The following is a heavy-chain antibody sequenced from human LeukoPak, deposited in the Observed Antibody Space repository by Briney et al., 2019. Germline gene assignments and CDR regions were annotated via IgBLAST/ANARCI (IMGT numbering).Heavy chain of an antibody. V-gene: IGHV3-21*01. CDR3: ATGYTSGTRIDY. CDR2: ISSSSSDI. Sequence: GGSLRLSCAASGFTVSSNYMSWVRQAPGKGLEWVSAISSSSSDIYYTDSVKGRFTISRDNANNFLYLQVSSLGAEDTAVYYCATGYTSGTRIDYWGQGTLVSVSS. J-gene: IGHJ4*02. D-gene: IGHD6-19*01. CDR1: GFTVSSNY.